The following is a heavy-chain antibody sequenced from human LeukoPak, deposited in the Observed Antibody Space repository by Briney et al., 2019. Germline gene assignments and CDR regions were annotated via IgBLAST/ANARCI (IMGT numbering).Heavy chain of an antibody. J-gene: IGHJ4*02. V-gene: IGHV3-23*01. Sequence: GGSLRLSCAASGYTFSSYAMSWVRQAPGKGREWVSAISGRGGRTYYADSVKGRFTSSRDNSKNTLYLQMNSLRAEDTAVYYFAKAYPPSGVAGTIFDYWGQGTLVTVSS. CDR2: ISGRGGRT. CDR3: AKAYPPSGVAGTIFDY. D-gene: IGHD6-19*01. CDR1: GYTFSSYA.